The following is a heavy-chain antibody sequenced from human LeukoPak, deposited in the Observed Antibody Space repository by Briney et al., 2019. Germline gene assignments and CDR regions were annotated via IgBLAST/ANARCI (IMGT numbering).Heavy chain of an antibody. CDR1: GFTLRSYW. V-gene: IGHV3-7*01. Sequence: GGSLRLSCAASGFTLRSYWMTWVRQAPGKGLEWVASINQDGSEKNYVDSVKGRFTISRDNAENSLYLQMNSLRDEDTAVYHCARTRLSCDCWGQGTLVTVSS. CDR2: INQDGSEK. CDR3: ARTRLSCDC. J-gene: IGHJ4*02.